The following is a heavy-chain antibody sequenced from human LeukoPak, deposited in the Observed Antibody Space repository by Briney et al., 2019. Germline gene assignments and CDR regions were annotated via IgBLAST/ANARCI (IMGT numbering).Heavy chain of an antibody. CDR2: IYTSGST. CDR1: GGSISSCY. V-gene: IGHV4-4*07. Sequence: TSSETLSLTCTVSGGSISSCYWSWIRQPAGKGLEWIGRIYTSGSTNYNPSLKSRVTMSVDTSKNQFSLKLSSVTAADTAVYYCAREPITMPSAFDIWGQGTMVTVSS. J-gene: IGHJ3*02. CDR3: AREPITMPSAFDI. D-gene: IGHD3-10*01.